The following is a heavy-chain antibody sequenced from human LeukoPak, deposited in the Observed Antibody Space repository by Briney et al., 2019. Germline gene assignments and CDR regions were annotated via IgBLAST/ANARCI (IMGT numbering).Heavy chain of an antibody. Sequence: PSETLSLTCSVSGGSISGSYFWSWIRQPAGKGLEWIGRIYTSGSTNYNPSLKSRVTISVDTSKNQFSLKLSSVTAADTAVYYCASIRIAARLDAFDIWGQGTMVTVSS. J-gene: IGHJ3*02. CDR3: ASIRIAARLDAFDI. D-gene: IGHD6-6*01. V-gene: IGHV4-61*02. CDR1: GGSISGSYF. CDR2: IYTSGST.